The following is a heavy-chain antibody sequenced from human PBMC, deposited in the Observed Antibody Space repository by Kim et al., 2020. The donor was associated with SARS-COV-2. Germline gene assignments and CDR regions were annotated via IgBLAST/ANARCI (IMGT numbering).Heavy chain of an antibody. D-gene: IGHD2-2*01. J-gene: IGHJ5*02. V-gene: IGHV1-18*01. Sequence: ASVKVSCKASGYTFTSYGISWVRQAPGQGLEWMGWISAYNGNTNYAQKLQGRVTMTTDTSTSTAYMELRSLRSDDTAVYYCARHRGGYCSSTSCSRDWFDPWGQGTLVTVSS. CDR2: ISAYNGNT. CDR3: ARHRGGYCSSTSCSRDWFDP. CDR1: GYTFTSYG.